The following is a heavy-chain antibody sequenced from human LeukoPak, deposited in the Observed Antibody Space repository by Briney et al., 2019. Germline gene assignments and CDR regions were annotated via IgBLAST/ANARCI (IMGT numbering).Heavy chain of an antibody. V-gene: IGHV4-59*08. Sequence: SLTLSFSWIETDGSIGRYDWSWSRQPPRKKQEWIGYINYSGSTKNNPSLKSRVTISVDTSKNQFSLKLSSVTAADTAVYYCARLATAGYLNYWGQGTLVTVSS. D-gene: IGHD6-19*01. CDR2: INYSGST. CDR1: DGSIGRYD. J-gene: IGHJ4*02. CDR3: ARLATAGYLNY.